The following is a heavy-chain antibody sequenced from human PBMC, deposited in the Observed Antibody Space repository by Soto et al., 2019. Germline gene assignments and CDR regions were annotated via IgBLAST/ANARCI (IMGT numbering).Heavy chain of an antibody. CDR3: AVEEGLYSSSSHNHYYYYGMDV. CDR2: INPSGGST. V-gene: IGHV1-46*01. CDR1: GYTFTSYY. J-gene: IGHJ6*02. Sequence: GVPVKVSCKASGYTFTSYYMHWARHAPGQGLEWMGIINPSGGSTSYAQKFQGRVTMTRDTSTSTVYMELSSLRSEDTAVYYCAVEEGLYSSSSHNHYYYYGMDVWGQGTTVTVSS. D-gene: IGHD6-6*01.